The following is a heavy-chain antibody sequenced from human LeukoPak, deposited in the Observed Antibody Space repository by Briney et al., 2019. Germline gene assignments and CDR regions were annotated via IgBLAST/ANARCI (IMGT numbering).Heavy chain of an antibody. CDR2: IYHSGST. Sequence: SGTLSLTCAVSGGSISSNNWWNWVRQPPGKGLEWIGEIYHSGSTNYNPSPKSRVTISVDKSKNQFSLKLSSVTVADTAAYYCARDFPSCRGGSCYSDAFNIWGQGTMVTVSS. D-gene: IGHD2-15*01. CDR3: ARDFPSCRGGSCYSDAFNI. J-gene: IGHJ3*02. V-gene: IGHV4-4*02. CDR1: GGSISSNNW.